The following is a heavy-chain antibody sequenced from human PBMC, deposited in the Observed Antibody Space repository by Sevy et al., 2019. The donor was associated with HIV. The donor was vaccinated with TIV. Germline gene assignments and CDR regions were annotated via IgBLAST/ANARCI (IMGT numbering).Heavy chain of an antibody. D-gene: IGHD5-12*01. CDR1: GFTFNSYW. CDR3: AREGSPYDTYYYYYGIDV. V-gene: IGHV3-7*01. Sequence: GGSLRLSCAASGFTFNSYWMSWVRQAQGKGLEWVANIKQDGSEKYYVDSVKGRFTISRDNSQNSLFLQMNTLRAEDTAVYYCAREGSPYDTYYYYYGIDVWGQGTTVTVSS. CDR2: IKQDGSEK. J-gene: IGHJ6*02.